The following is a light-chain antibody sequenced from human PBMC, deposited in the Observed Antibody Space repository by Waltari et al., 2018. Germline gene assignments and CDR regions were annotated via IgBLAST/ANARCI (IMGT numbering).Light chain of an antibody. CDR1: QSVNGD. CDR2: DAS. J-gene: IGKJ4*01. Sequence: EVVMTQSPATLSVSPGERATLSCRASQSVNGDLAWYQQRPGQAPRLLIHDASTRATGIPVRFSGSGSGTEFTLTISSLQSEDSAIICCQQYNNWPPTFGGGTKVEIK. CDR3: QQYNNWPPT. V-gene: IGKV3-15*01.